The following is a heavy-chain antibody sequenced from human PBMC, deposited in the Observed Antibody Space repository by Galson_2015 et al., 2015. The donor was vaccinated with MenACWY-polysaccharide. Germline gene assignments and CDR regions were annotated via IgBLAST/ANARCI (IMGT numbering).Heavy chain of an antibody. J-gene: IGHJ4*02. CDR2: IKSDGSST. Sequence: SLRLSCAASGFTFSTHWMHWVRQAPGKGLVWVSRIKSDGSSTSYADSVKGRFTISGDNAKNTLYLQMNSLRAEDTAVYYCTRGYSGYDWGQGTLVTVSS. D-gene: IGHD5-12*01. CDR1: GFTFSTHW. V-gene: IGHV3-74*01. CDR3: TRGYSGYD.